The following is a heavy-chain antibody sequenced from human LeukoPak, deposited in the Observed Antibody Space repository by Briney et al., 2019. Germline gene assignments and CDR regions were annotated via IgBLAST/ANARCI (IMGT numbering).Heavy chain of an antibody. CDR1: GFTFSSYG. V-gene: IGHV3-33*01. CDR3: ARVAYGSGSYPY. Sequence: GRSLRLSCAASGFTFSSYGMHCVRQAPGKGLEWVAVIWYDGSNKYYADSVKGRFTISRDNSKNTLYLQMNSLRAEDTAVYYCARVAYGSGSYPYWGQGTLVTVSS. J-gene: IGHJ4*02. D-gene: IGHD3-10*01. CDR2: IWYDGSNK.